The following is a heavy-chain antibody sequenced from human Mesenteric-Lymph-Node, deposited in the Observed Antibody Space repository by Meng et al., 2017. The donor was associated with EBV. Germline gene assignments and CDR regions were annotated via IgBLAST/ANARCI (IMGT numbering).Heavy chain of an antibody. CDR2: INPQNDFT. CDR1: GYIFTGYY. V-gene: IGHV1-2*06. CDR3: ARDDHSGRGEPFDY. J-gene: IGHJ4*02. Sequence: QRGQYGAEVKKPGASVRVSCKPSGYIFTGYYVHWVRQAPGQGLEWMGRINPQNDFTIYAQKFQDRVTMTRDTSISTLYLDLGSLTSDDTATYYCARDDHSGRGEPFDYWGQGTLVTVSS. D-gene: IGHD1-26*01.